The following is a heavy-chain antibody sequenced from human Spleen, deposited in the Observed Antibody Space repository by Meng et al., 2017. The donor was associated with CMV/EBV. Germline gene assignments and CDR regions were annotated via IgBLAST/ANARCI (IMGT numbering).Heavy chain of an antibody. CDR1: GFTFSSYA. J-gene: IGHJ4*02. D-gene: IGHD6-6*01. CDR2: ILYDGSDK. Sequence: LSLTCAASGFTFSSYAMSWVRQAPGKGLEWVGVILYDGSDKYYAESVKGRFTISRDNSKNTLYLQMNSLRAEDTAVYYCARVSGSSSWVWYFDYWGQGTLVTVSS. V-gene: IGHV3-30*04. CDR3: ARVSGSSSWVWYFDY.